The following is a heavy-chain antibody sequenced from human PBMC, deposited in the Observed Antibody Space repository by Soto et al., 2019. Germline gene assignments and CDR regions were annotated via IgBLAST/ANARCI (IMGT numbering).Heavy chain of an antibody. Sequence: PSETLSLTCTVSGGSISSYYWSWIRQPPGKGLEWIGYIYYSGSTNYNPSLKSRVTISVDTSKNQFSLKLSSVTAADTAVYYCARAHYYDSSGYFYNRGFDPWGQGTLVTVSS. CDR3: ARAHYYDSSGYFYNRGFDP. V-gene: IGHV4-59*01. D-gene: IGHD3-22*01. CDR2: IYYSGST. CDR1: GGSISSYY. J-gene: IGHJ5*02.